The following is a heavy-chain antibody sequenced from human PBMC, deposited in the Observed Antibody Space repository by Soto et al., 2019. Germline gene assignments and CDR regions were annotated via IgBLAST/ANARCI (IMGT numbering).Heavy chain of an antibody. Sequence: QVQLQESGPGLVKPSQTLSLTCTVSGGSISSGGYYWSWFRQHPGKGLEWIGYIYYSGSTYYNPSLKSRVTISVDTSKNQFSLKLSYVTAAETAVYYCPREGRKQPNKPDGHDVNYWGQVTLLTVSS. CDR1: GGSISSGGYY. CDR2: IYYSGST. D-gene: IGHD5-12*01. CDR3: PREGRKQPNKPDGHDVNY. V-gene: IGHV4-31*03. J-gene: IGHJ4*02.